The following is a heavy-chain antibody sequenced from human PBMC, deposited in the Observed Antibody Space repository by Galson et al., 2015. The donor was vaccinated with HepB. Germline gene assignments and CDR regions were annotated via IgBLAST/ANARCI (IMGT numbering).Heavy chain of an antibody. V-gene: IGHV4-34*01. CDR2: VTHSGST. J-gene: IGHJ4*02. D-gene: IGHD3-10*01. Sequence: LSLTCAVYGGSFSGYYWSWIRQPPGKGLEFIGEVTHSGSTNYNPSLKSRPTISVDTSKNQFSLKLTSVTAADTAVYYCTRGPSWSISMVRTGKRYAPDYWGEGTLVTVSA. CDR3: TRGPSWSISMVRTGKRYAPDY. CDR1: GGSFSGYY.